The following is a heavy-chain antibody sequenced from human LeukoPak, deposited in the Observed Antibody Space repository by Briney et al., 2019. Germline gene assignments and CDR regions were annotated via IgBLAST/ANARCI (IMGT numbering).Heavy chain of an antibody. J-gene: IGHJ4*02. Sequence: PSETLSLTCAVYGGSFSGYYWSWLRQPPGKGLEWIGEINHSGSTNYNPSLKSRVTISVDTSKNQFSLKLSSVTAADTAVYYCARGLYYDFWSGYVYYFDYWGQGTLVTVSS. CDR1: GGSFSGYY. CDR3: ARGLYYDFWSGYVYYFDY. CDR2: INHSGST. D-gene: IGHD3-3*01. V-gene: IGHV4-34*01.